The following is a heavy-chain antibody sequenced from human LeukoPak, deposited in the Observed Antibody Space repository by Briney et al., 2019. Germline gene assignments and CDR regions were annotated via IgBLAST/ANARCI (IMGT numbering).Heavy chain of an antibody. J-gene: IGHJ4*02. CDR3: ARVGGNDSTGYYSVDY. Sequence: PSETLSLTCAVSGYSITSVYWWGWIRQTPGRGLEWIGSLHHSGSTSYNPSLKSRVTISVDTSKNQFSPRLSSVTAADTAVYYCARVGGNDSTGYYSVDYWGQGTLVTVSS. D-gene: IGHD3-22*01. CDR1: GYSITSVYW. V-gene: IGHV4-38-2*01. CDR2: LHHSGST.